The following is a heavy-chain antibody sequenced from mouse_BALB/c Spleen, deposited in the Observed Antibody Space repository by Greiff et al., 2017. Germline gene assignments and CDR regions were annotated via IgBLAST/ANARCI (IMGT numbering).Heavy chain of an antibody. J-gene: IGHJ2*01. CDR1: GYTFTSYW. Sequence: VQLQQSGAELAKPGASVKMSCKASGYTFTSYWMHWVKQRPGQGLEWIGYINPSTGYTEYNQKFKDKATLTADKSSSTAYMQLSSLTSEDSAVYYCASLGLYYFDYWGQGTTRTVAA. V-gene: IGHV1-7*01. CDR3: ASLGLYYFDY. D-gene: IGHD4-1*01. CDR2: INPSTGYT.